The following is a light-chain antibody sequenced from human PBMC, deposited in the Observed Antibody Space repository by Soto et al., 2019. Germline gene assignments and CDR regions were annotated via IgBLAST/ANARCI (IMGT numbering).Light chain of an antibody. Sequence: QSVLTQPPSASGSPGQSVSISCTGTSTNIGGYNYVSWYQQHPGKAPKLIIYEVNKRPSGVPDRVSGSKSGTTASLTVSGLQAEDDADYYCCSYGGSNNMIFGGGTKLTVL. J-gene: IGLJ2*01. V-gene: IGLV2-8*01. CDR1: STNIGGYNY. CDR3: CSYGGSNNMI. CDR2: EVN.